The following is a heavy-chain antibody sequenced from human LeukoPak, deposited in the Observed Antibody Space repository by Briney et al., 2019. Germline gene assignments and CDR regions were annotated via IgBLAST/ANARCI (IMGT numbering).Heavy chain of an antibody. CDR1: GGTFSSYA. D-gene: IGHD6-13*01. V-gene: IGHV1-69*04. CDR2: IIPILGIA. CDR3: ARSVGKQQLVPRDYYYYYMDV. Sequence: SVKVSCKASGGTFSSYAISWVRQAPGQGLEWMGRIIPILGIANYAQKFQGRVTITADKSTSTAYMELSSLRSEDTAVYYCARSVGKQQLVPRDYYYYYMDVRGKGTTVTVSS. J-gene: IGHJ6*03.